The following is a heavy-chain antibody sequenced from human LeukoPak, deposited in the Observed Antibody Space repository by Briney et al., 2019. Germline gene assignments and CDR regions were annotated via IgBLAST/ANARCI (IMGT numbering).Heavy chain of an antibody. CDR3: ARSLSWYNWFDP. V-gene: IGHV1-8*02. Sequence: VASVKVSCKASGYTFTSYGISWVRQAPGQGLEWMGWMNPNSGNTGYAQKFQGRVTMTRNTSISTAYMELSSLRSEDTAVYYCARSLSWYNWFDPWGQGTLVTVSS. CDR2: MNPNSGNT. D-gene: IGHD6-13*01. CDR1: GYTFTSYG. J-gene: IGHJ5*02.